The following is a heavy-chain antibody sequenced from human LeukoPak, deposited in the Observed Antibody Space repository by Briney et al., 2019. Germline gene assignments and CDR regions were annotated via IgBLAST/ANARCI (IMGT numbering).Heavy chain of an antibody. V-gene: IGHV3-23*01. CDR3: AKDRGSSSWYCLDY. CDR2: ISGSSGST. J-gene: IGHJ4*02. Sequence: GGSLRLSCAASGFTFSSYAMSWVRQAPGKGLEWVSAISGSSGSTYYADSVKGRFTISRDNSKNTLYLQMNSLRAEDAAVYYCAKDRGSSSWYCLDYWGQGTLVTVSS. CDR1: GFTFSSYA. D-gene: IGHD6-13*01.